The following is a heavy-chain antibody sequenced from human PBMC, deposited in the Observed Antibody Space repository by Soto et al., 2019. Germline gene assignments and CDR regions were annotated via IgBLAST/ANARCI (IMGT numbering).Heavy chain of an antibody. CDR3: AREPGP. CDR1: GGSFSGDYY. J-gene: IGHJ4*02. Sequence: PSETLSLTCAVYGGSFSGDYYWSWIRQPPGKGLEWIGYIYYSGSTYYNPSLKSRVTISVDTSKNQFSLKLSSVTAADTAVYYCAREPGPWGQGTLVTVSS. V-gene: IGHV4-30-4*01. CDR2: IYYSGST. D-gene: IGHD7-27*01.